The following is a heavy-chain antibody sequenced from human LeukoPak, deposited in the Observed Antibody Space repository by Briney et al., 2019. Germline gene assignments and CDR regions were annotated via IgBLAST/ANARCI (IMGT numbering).Heavy chain of an antibody. CDR2: ISGNGGST. CDR1: GFSFSTYA. D-gene: IGHD2-2*01. J-gene: IGHJ4*02. V-gene: IGHV3-23*01. Sequence: GGSLRLSCAASGFSFSTYAMSWVRQAPGKGLEWGSGISGNGGSTYYADSVKGRFTISRDNSKNTVYLQMNSLRAEDTAVYYCAKVGPGCSSTSCYPGYWGQGTLVTVSS. CDR3: AKVGPGCSSTSCYPGY.